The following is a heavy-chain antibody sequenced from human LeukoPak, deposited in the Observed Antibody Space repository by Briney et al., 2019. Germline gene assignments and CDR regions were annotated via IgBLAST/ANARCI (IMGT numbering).Heavy chain of an antibody. CDR3: ARVNIAVAGDASDV. CDR2: YTGDT. J-gene: IGHJ3*01. V-gene: IGHV4-59*01. CDR1: GDSISRFY. Sequence: SETLSLTCSVSGDSISRFYWSWVRQPPGKGLEWIGYTGDTNYNPSLKSRVTISPDASKSQFSLKLSSVTAADTAMYYCARVNIAVAGDASDVWGRGTMVTVSS. D-gene: IGHD6-19*01.